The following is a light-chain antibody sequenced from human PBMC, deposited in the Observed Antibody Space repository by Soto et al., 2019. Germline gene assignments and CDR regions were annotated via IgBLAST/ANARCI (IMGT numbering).Light chain of an antibody. J-gene: IGKJ4*01. CDR2: RTS. Sequence: ETVMTQSPATLSVSPVERATLSCRASQSISSNLAWYQQKPGQAPRLLMFRTSTRATGVPARFSGSGSGTEFNITISSLQSEDFAVYYCQQYNNWPRATFGGGTKVEIK. V-gene: IGKV3-15*01. CDR3: QQYNNWPRAT. CDR1: QSISSN.